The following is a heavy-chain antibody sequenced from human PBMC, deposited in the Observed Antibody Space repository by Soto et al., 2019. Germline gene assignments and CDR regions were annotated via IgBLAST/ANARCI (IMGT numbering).Heavy chain of an antibody. CDR3: ARGAYYYGSGSRSPFDP. J-gene: IGHJ5*02. CDR2: ISSNGGST. Sequence: PGGSLRLSCAASGFTFSSYAMHWVRQAPGKGLEYVSAISSNGGSTYYANSVKGRFTISRDNSKNTLYLQMGSLRAEDMAVYYCARGAYYYGSGSRSPFDPWGQGTLVTVSS. CDR1: GFTFSSYA. V-gene: IGHV3-64*01. D-gene: IGHD3-10*01.